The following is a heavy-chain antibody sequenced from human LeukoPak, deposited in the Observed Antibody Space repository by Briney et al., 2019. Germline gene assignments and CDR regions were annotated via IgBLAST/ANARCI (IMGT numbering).Heavy chain of an antibody. D-gene: IGHD3-10*02. CDR1: GGSISSYY. V-gene: IGHV4-59*01. CDR3: ARVPAHYYARSLHYFDY. CDR2: IYYSGST. Sequence: ASETLSLTCTVSGGSISSYYWSWIRQPPGKGLEWIGYIYYSGSTNYNPSLKSRVTISVDTSKNQFSLKLSSVTAADTAVYYCARVPAHYYARSLHYFDYWGQGTLVTVSS. J-gene: IGHJ4*02.